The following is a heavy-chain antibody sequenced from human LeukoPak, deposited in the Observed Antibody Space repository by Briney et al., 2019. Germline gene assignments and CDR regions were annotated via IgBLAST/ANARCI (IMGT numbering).Heavy chain of an antibody. J-gene: IGHJ5*02. CDR1: GFSISDGY. V-gene: IGHV3-11*01. CDR3: ARFARLLDP. Sequence: KTGGSLRLSCAASGFSISDGYMSWLRQAPGKGLEYVAYISASGSDTSYADSVKGRFTISRDNAKNSLYLQMSSLRADDTAVYSCARFARLLDPWGQGTLVTVSS. CDR2: ISASGSDT.